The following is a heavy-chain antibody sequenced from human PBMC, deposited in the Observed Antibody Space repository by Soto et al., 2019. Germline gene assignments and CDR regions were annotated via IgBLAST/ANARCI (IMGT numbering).Heavy chain of an antibody. J-gene: IGHJ5*02. D-gene: IGHD3-9*01. CDR1: GGSFSGYH. Sequence: QVQLLQWGAGLLKPSETLSLTSGGHGGSFSGYHWSWVRQPPGKGLEWIAEVNHGSTNYNPSLKSGFSISEDPSKTQISLKLTSVTAADKAVYYCARGPKYFDSVDLWGQGTLVTVSS. V-gene: IGHV4-34*01. CDR2: VNHGST. CDR3: ARGPKYFDSVDL.